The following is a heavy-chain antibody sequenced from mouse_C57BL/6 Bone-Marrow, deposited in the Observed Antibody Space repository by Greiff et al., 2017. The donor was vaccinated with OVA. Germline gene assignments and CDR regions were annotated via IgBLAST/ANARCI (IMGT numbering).Heavy chain of an antibody. Sequence: QVQLQQPGAELVMPGASVKLSCKASGYTFTSYWMHWVKQRPGQGLEWIGELDPSDSYTNYKQKFKGKSTLTVDKSSSTAYMQRSSLTSEDSAVYYGARDEDYSPFDYWGQGTTLTVSS. V-gene: IGHV1-69*01. CDR2: LDPSDSYT. J-gene: IGHJ2*01. CDR3: ARDEDYSPFDY. CDR1: GYTFTSYW. D-gene: IGHD2-3*01.